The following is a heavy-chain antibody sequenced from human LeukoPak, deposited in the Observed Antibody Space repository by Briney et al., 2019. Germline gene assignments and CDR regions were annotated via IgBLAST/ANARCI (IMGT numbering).Heavy chain of an antibody. V-gene: IGHV4-31*03. CDR2: IYYSGST. D-gene: IGHD5-18*01. CDR3: ARRGEAMDPFDY. CDR1: GGSISSGGYY. Sequence: KSSQTLSLTCTVSGGSISSGGYYWSWIRQHPGKGLEWIGYIYYSGSTYYNPSLKSRVIISVDISNNQFSLKLSSVTAADTAVYYCARRGEAMDPFDYWGQGTLVTVSS. J-gene: IGHJ4*02.